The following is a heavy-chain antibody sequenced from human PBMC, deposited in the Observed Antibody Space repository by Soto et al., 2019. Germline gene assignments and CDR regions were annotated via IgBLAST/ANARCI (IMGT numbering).Heavy chain of an antibody. D-gene: IGHD6-19*01. J-gene: IGHJ4*02. Sequence: GGSLRLSCTASGFTVSSNYMSWVRQAPGKGLEWVSVIYSGGSTYYADSVKGRFTISRDNSKNTLYLQMNSLRAEDTAVYYCARDAYISGYYQFDYWGQGTLVTVSS. CDR1: GFTVSSNY. CDR3: ARDAYISGYYQFDY. V-gene: IGHV3-53*01. CDR2: IYSGGST.